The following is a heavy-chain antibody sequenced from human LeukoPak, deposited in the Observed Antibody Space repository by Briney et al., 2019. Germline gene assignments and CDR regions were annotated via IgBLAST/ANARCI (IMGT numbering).Heavy chain of an antibody. V-gene: IGHV4-59*08. CDR1: GGSISSYY. CDR2: IYYSGST. CDR3: ASNDMRGGAFDI. Sequence: TSETLSLTCTVSGGSISSYYWSWIRQPPGKGLEWIGYIYYSGSTNYNPSLKSRVTISVDTSKNQFSLKLSSVTAADTALYYCASNDMRGGAFDIWGQGTMVTVSS. D-gene: IGHD3-22*01. J-gene: IGHJ3*02.